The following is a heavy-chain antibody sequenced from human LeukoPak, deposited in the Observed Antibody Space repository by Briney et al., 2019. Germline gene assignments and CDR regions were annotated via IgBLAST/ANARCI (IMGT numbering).Heavy chain of an antibody. CDR2: IYTSGST. V-gene: IGHV4-4*07. CDR1: GGSISSYY. J-gene: IGHJ6*03. Sequence: SETLSLTCTVSGGSISSYYWSWIRQPAGKGLEWIGRIYTSGSTNYNPSLKSRVTMSVDTSKNQFSLKLSSVTAADTAVYYCAREYEGVYADYYYYYYMDVWGKGTTVTVSS. D-gene: IGHD2-8*01. CDR3: AREYEGVYADYYYYYYMDV.